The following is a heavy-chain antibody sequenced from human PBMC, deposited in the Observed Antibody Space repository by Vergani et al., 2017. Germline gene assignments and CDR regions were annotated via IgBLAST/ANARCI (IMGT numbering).Heavy chain of an antibody. CDR1: GGSISSYY. D-gene: IGHD2-15*01. Sequence: QVQLQESGPGLVKPSETLSLTCTVPGGSISSYYWSWIRQPAGKGLEWIGRIYTSGSTNYNPSLKSRVTMSVDTSKNQFSLKLSSVTAADTAVYYCARGGEPGGYCSGGSCYPEGWFDPWGQGTLVTVSS. J-gene: IGHJ5*02. CDR3: ARGGEPGGYCSGGSCYPEGWFDP. CDR2: IYTSGST. V-gene: IGHV4-4*07.